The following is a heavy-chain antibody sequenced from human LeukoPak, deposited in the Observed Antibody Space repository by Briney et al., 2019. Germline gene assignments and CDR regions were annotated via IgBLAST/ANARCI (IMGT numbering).Heavy chain of an antibody. CDR1: GYSFTNYW. V-gene: IGHV5-51*01. CDR3: ARRMGTTGFDY. Sequence: GESLKISCKGSGYSFTNYWIGWVRQLPGEGLEWMGIIYPGDSDTRYSTSFQGQVTISADKSISTAYLQWSSLKASDTAMYYCARRMGTTGFDYWGQGTLVTVSS. D-gene: IGHD1-26*01. CDR2: IYPGDSDT. J-gene: IGHJ4*02.